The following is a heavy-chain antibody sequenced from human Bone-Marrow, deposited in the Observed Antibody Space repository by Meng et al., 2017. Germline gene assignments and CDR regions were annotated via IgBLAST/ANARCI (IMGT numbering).Heavy chain of an antibody. J-gene: IGHJ5*02. CDR1: GCSISSYY. CDR3: ARVREYCSGGSCYPNWFDP. Sequence: QVQLQESGPGLVKPSETRSLTCTVTGCSISSYYWSWIRQPPGKGLEWIGYTYYSGTTKYNPSLKSRVTISLDTSKNQFSLNLSSVTAADTAVYYCARVREYCSGGSCYPNWFDPWGQGTLVTVSS. CDR2: TYYSGTT. D-gene: IGHD2-15*01. V-gene: IGHV4-59*08.